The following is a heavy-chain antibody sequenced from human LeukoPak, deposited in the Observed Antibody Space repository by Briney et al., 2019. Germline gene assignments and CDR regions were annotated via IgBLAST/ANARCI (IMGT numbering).Heavy chain of an antibody. Sequence: GASVKVSCTASGYTFTSYDINWVRQATGQGLEWMGWMNPNSGNTGYAQKFQGGVTMTRNTSISTAYMELSSLRSEDTAVYYCARGRRYGYTLYYYYMDVWGKGTTVTVSS. J-gene: IGHJ6*03. CDR3: ARGRRYGYTLYYYYMDV. CDR2: MNPNSGNT. CDR1: GYTFTSYD. D-gene: IGHD5-18*01. V-gene: IGHV1-8*01.